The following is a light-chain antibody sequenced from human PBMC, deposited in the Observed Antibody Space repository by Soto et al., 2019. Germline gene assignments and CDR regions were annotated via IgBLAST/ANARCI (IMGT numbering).Light chain of an antibody. CDR2: GAS. V-gene: IGKV3-20*01. J-gene: IGKJ4*01. CDR3: HQYGISP. Sequence: EIVFTQSPGTLSLSPGERAALSCRASQSVSSNYLAWYQQKPGHAPRLLIYGASSRATGIPDSFSGSGTGIEFSLTISRLEPEDFAVYYCHQYGISPFGGGTKVDIK. CDR1: QSVSSNY.